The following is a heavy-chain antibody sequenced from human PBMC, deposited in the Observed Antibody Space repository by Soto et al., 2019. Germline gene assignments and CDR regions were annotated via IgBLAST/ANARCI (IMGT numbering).Heavy chain of an antibody. J-gene: IGHJ6*03. D-gene: IGHD2-2*01. CDR1: GGSISSSSYY. CDR2: IYYSGST. Sequence: PSETLSLTCTVSGGSISSSSYYWGWIRQPPGKGLEWIGSIYYSGSTYYNPSLKSRVTISVDTSKNQFSLKLSSVTAADTAVYYCARQLDCSSTSCYVYYYYYYMDVWGKGTTVTVS. CDR3: ARQLDCSSTSCYVYYYYYYMDV. V-gene: IGHV4-39*01.